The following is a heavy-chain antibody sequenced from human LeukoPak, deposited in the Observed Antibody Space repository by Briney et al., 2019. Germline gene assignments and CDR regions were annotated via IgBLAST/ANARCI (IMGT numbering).Heavy chain of an antibody. Sequence: PSETLSLTCTVSGGSISSYYWSWIRQPAGKGLEWIGRIYTSGSTNYNPSLKSRVTISVDKSKNQFSLKLSSVTAADTAVYYCAREGAPYYDYVWGSYRLPWFDPWGQGTLVTVSS. J-gene: IGHJ5*02. CDR2: IYTSGST. D-gene: IGHD3-16*02. CDR3: AREGAPYYDYVWGSYRLPWFDP. CDR1: GGSISSYY. V-gene: IGHV4-4*07.